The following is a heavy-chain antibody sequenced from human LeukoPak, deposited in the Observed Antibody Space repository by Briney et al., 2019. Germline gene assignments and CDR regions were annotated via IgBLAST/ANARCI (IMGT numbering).Heavy chain of an antibody. D-gene: IGHD4-17*01. CDR3: AKATVTHLIDY. J-gene: IGHJ4*02. CDR2: SASGGSS. CDR1: GFTFSSYA. V-gene: IGHV3-23*01. Sequence: GGSLTLSCAASGFTFSSYAMNWVRQAPGKGLEWVSTSASGGSSYYADSVKGRFTISRDNSKNTLYLQMNSLGAEDTAVYYCAKATVTHLIDYWGQGTLVTGPS.